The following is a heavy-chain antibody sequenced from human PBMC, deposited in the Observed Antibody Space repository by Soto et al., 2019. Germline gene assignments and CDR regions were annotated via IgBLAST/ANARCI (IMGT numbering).Heavy chain of an antibody. D-gene: IGHD6-19*01. J-gene: IGHJ5*02. Sequence: SVKVSCKASGYTFTGYYMHWVRQAPGQGLEWMGGIIPIFGTTNYAQKFQGRVTITADESTSSAYMELSSLRSEDTAVYYCTREAESSGWYDGFDPWGQGTLVTVSS. CDR1: GYTFTGYY. CDR2: IIPIFGTT. CDR3: TREAESSGWYDGFDP. V-gene: IGHV1-69*13.